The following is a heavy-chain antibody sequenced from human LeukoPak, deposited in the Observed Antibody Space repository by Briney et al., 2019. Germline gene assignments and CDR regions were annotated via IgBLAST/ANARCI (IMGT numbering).Heavy chain of an antibody. CDR1: GFTFSSYS. J-gene: IGHJ4*02. CDR2: ISSSSSYI. Sequence: GGSLRLSCAASGFTFSSYSMNWVRQAPGKGLEWVSSISSSSSYIYYADSVKGRFTISRDNAKNSLYLQMNSLRAEDTAVYYCARLRVGAHYYFDYWGQGTLVTVSS. V-gene: IGHV3-21*04. D-gene: IGHD1-26*01. CDR3: ARLRVGAHYYFDY.